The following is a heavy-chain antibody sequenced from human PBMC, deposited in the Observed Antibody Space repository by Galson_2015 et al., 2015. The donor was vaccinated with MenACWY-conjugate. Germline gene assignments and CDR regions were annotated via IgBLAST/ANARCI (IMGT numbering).Heavy chain of an antibody. CDR1: GDSVSSNNAA. D-gene: IGHD3-10*02. CDR2: TYFKSKWYN. CDR3: AREVMFSRNFYAIDY. V-gene: IGHV6-1*01. Sequence: CAISGDSVSSNNAAWNWIRQSPSRGLEWLGRTYFKSKWYNDYAASVKSRLTINPDTSKNPISLQLNSVTPEDTAVYYCAREVMFSRNFYAIDYWGQGTRVTVSS. J-gene: IGHJ4*02.